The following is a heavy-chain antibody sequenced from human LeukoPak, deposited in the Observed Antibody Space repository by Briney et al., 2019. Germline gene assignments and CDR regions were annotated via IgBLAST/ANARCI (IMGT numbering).Heavy chain of an antibody. CDR2: ILDNGIT. V-gene: IGHV3-53*01. D-gene: IGHD1-26*01. J-gene: IGHJ4*02. CDR1: GFSVSSTY. CDR3: VRDKGVGRTERFDS. Sequence: GGSLRLSCAVSGFSVSSTYMTWVRQAPGKGLQWVSVILDNGITTYADSVKGRFSISRDDSKNTVYLQMNSLSVGDTAVYYCVRDKGVGRTERFDSWGPGTLVTVSS.